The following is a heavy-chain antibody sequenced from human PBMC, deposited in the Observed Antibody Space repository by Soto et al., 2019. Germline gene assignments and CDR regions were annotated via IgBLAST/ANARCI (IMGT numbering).Heavy chain of an antibody. V-gene: IGHV1-18*01. D-gene: IGHD6-19*01. CDR3: ARVWDRDSSGWWLDY. J-gene: IGHJ4*02. CDR2: ISAYNGNT. CDR1: GYTFTSYG. Sequence: ASVKVSCKASGYTFTSYGISWVRQAPGQGLEWMGWISAYNGNTNYAQKLQGRVTMTTDTSTSTAYMELRSLRSDDTAVYYCARVWDRDSSGWWLDYWGQGTLVTV.